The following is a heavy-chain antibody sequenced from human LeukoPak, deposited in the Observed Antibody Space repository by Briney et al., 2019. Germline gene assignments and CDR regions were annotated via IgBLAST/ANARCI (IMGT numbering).Heavy chain of an antibody. CDR1: GGSFSGYY. J-gene: IGHJ4*02. CDR2: INHSGST. V-gene: IGHV4-34*01. Sequence: SETLSLTCAVYGGSFSGYYWSWIRQPPGKGLEWIGEINHSGSTNYNPSLKSRVTISVDTSKNQFSLKLSSVTAADTAVYYCASSYHYDSSGLDYWGQGTLVTVSS. D-gene: IGHD3-22*01. CDR3: ASSYHYDSSGLDY.